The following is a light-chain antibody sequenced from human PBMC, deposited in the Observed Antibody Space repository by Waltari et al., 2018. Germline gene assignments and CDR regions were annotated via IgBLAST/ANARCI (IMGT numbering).Light chain of an antibody. CDR3: QQYNNWPPYS. J-gene: IGKJ2*01. Sequence: EIEMTQSPVTLSVSPGERTTLSCRASQRVSSNLAWYPQKPGQAPRLLIYGASTMDTGIPARFSGSGSGTEFTLTISSMQSEDFAVYYCQQYNNWPPYSFGQGTKLEIK. CDR1: QRVSSN. V-gene: IGKV3-15*01. CDR2: GAS.